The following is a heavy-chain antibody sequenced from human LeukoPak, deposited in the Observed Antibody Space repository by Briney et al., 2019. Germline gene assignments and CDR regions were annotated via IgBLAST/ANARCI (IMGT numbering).Heavy chain of an antibody. V-gene: IGHV4-4*07. D-gene: IGHD5-18*01. CDR3: ARGSGYTYGYPFDN. CDR2: IYTTGST. J-gene: IGHJ4*02. CDR1: GGSISSYY. Sequence: SETLSLTCTVSGGSISSYYWSWIRQPAGKGLEWIGRIYTTGSTNYNPSLTSRVTISVDTSKNQFSLKLSSVTAADTAVYYCARGSGYTYGYPFDNWGQGTLVTVSS.